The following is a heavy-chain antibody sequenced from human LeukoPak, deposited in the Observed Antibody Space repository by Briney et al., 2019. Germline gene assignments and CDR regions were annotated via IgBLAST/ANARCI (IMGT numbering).Heavy chain of an antibody. J-gene: IGHJ5*02. D-gene: IGHD3-10*01. CDR2: IYYSGST. CDR1: GGSISSSSYY. CDR3: ARGGYYGSGNDFRFDP. V-gene: IGHV4-61*05. Sequence: KASETLSLTCTVSGGSISSSSYYWGWIRQPPGKGLEWIGYIYYSGSTNYNPSLKSRVTILVDTSKNQFSLKLSSVTPADTAVYYCARGGYYGSGNDFRFDPWGQGTLVTVSS.